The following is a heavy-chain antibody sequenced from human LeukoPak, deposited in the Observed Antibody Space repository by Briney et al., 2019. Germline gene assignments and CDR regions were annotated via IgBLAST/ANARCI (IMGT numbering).Heavy chain of an antibody. J-gene: IGHJ4*02. CDR3: ARGMILGY. Sequence: PSETLSFTCAVYGGSFSGYYWSWIRQPPGKGLEWIGEINPSGSTNYNPSLKSRVTISVDTSKNQFSLKLSSVTAADTAVYYCARGMILGYWGQGTLVTVSS. D-gene: IGHD3-16*01. CDR2: INPSGST. CDR1: GGSFSGYY. V-gene: IGHV4-34*01.